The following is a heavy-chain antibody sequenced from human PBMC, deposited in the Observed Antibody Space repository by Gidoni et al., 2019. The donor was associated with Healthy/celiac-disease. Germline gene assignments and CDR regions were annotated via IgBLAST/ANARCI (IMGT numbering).Heavy chain of an antibody. V-gene: IGHV4-61*02. CDR3: ARDSSSWSEAFDY. CDR1: GGSISSGSYY. CDR2: IYTSGST. Sequence: QVQLQESGPGLAKPSQTLSLTCPVSGGSISSGSYYWRWIRQPAGKGLEWIGRIYTSGSTNYNPSLKSRVTMSVDTSKNQFSLKLSSVTAADTAVYYCARDSSSWSEAFDYWGQGTLVTVSS. D-gene: IGHD6-13*01. J-gene: IGHJ4*02.